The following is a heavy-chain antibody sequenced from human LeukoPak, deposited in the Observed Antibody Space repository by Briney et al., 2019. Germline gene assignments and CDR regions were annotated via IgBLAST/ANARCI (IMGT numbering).Heavy chain of an antibody. V-gene: IGHV3-21*01. J-gene: IGHJ6*03. CDR2: ISSSSSYI. D-gene: IGHD6-19*01. Sequence: PGGSLRLSCAASGFTFSSYRMNWVRQAPGKGLEWVSSISSSSSYIYYADPVKGRLTISRDNAKNSLYLQMNSLRAEDTAVYYCARDSSGWYWASGYYYYYYMDVWGKGTTVTVSS. CDR3: ARDSSGWYWASGYYYYYYMDV. CDR1: GFTFSSYR.